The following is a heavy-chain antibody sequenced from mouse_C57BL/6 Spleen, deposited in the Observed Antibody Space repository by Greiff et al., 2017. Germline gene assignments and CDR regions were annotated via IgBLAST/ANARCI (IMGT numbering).Heavy chain of an antibody. V-gene: IGHV3-1*01. Sequence: EVQLKESGPGMVKPSQSLSLTCTVTGYSITSGYDWHWIRHFPGNKLEWMGYISYSGSTNYNPSLKSRISITHDTSKNHFFLKLNSVTTEDTATYYCARDSSGYAMDYWGQGTSVTVSS. CDR2: ISYSGST. D-gene: IGHD3-2*02. J-gene: IGHJ4*01. CDR3: ARDSSGYAMDY. CDR1: GYSITSGYD.